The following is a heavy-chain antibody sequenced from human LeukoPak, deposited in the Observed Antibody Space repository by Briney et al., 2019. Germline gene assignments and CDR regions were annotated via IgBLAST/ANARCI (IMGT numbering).Heavy chain of an antibody. Sequence: PSETLSLTCTVSGGSISSYYWSWIRQPPGKGLEWIGYIYYSGSTSYNPSLKSRVTISVDTSKNQFSLKLSSVTAADTAVYYCARVGFIYYGSGSYYHYYYYYMDVWGKGTTVTVSS. CDR2: IYYSGST. CDR3: ARVGFIYYGSGSYYHYYYYYMDV. V-gene: IGHV4-59*01. J-gene: IGHJ6*03. D-gene: IGHD3-10*01. CDR1: GGSISSYY.